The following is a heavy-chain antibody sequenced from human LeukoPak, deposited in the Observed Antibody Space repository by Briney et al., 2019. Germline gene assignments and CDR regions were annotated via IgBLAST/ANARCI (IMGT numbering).Heavy chain of an antibody. D-gene: IGHD3-3*01. Sequence: ASVKVSCKASGYTFPDYYIHWVRQAPGQGLEWIGFINPNSGGTNYAQKFQGRVTMTRDTSISTAYMELSRLRSDDTAVYYCARGYDFWSGTPLDYWGQGTLVTVSS. CDR1: GYTFPDYY. V-gene: IGHV1-2*02. CDR2: INPNSGGT. J-gene: IGHJ4*02. CDR3: ARGYDFWSGTPLDY.